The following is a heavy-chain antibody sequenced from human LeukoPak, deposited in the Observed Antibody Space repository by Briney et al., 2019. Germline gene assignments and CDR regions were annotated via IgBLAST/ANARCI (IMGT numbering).Heavy chain of an antibody. J-gene: IGHJ6*02. V-gene: IGHV5-10-1*01. Sequence: GESLKISCKVSGYSFPSYWISWVRQMPGKGLEWMGRIDPSDSYTNYSPSLQGHVTISADKSISTAYLQWSSLKASDTAMYYCARLTDHGDYLRPVWYGMDVWGQGTTVTVSS. CDR3: ARLTDHGDYLRPVWYGMDV. CDR1: GYSFPSYW. CDR2: IDPSDSYT. D-gene: IGHD4-17*01.